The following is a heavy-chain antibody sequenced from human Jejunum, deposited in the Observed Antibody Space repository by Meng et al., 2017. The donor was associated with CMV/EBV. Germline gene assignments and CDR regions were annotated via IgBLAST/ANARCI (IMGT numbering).Heavy chain of an antibody. CDR2: ISDNSGST. CDR1: G. V-gene: IGHV3-23*01. J-gene: IGHJ4*02. D-gene: IGHD3-3*01. Sequence: GMTWVRQAPGKGLEWVSGISDNSGSTYYADSVKGRFSISRDNSKNTVYLQMNSLRAEDTAVYYCASRPGAIFGVVIIPNFDYWGQGTLVTVSS. CDR3: ASRPGAIFGVVIIPNFDY.